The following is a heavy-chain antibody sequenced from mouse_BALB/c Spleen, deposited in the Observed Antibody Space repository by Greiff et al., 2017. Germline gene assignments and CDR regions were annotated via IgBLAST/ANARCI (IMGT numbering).Heavy chain of an antibody. D-gene: IGHD2-2*01. J-gene: IGHJ4*01. CDR1: GFTFSSFG. Sequence: EVQLVESGGGLVQPGGSRKLSCAASGFTFSSFGMHWVRQAPEKGLEWVAYISSGSSTIYYADTVKGRFTISRDNPKNTLFLQMTSLRSEDTAMYYYASSFGYAGGYAMDYWGQGTSVTVSS. CDR3: ASSFGYAGGYAMDY. V-gene: IGHV5-17*02. CDR2: ISSGSSTI.